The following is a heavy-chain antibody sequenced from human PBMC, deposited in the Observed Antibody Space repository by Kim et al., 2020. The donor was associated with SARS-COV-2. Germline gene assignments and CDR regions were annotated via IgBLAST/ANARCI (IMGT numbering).Heavy chain of an antibody. V-gene: IGHV3-30*04. CDR2: ISYDGSNK. CDR3: ASDFIYYYDSSGDGMDV. J-gene: IGHJ6*02. D-gene: IGHD3-22*01. Sequence: GGSLRLSCAASGFTFSSYAMHWVRQAPGKGLEWVAVISYDGSNKYYADSVKGRFTISRDNSKNTLYLQMNSLRAEDTAVYYCASDFIYYYDSSGDGMDVWGQETTVTVSS. CDR1: GFTFSSYA.